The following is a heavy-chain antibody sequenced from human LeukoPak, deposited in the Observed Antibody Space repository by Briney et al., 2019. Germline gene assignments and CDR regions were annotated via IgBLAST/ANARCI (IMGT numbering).Heavy chain of an antibody. J-gene: IGHJ5*02. CDR3: AKDAVSGAADP. V-gene: IGHV3-74*01. CDR2: INRDGSFT. D-gene: IGHD3-3*01. CDR1: GFTFSNSW. Sequence: GGSLRLSCAASGFTFSNSWMHWLRHPPGKGLVHVSRINRDGSFTDYADFVKGRFTISRDNAKNILYLHMNSLSADDTAVYYRAKDAVSGAADPWGQGILVTVSS.